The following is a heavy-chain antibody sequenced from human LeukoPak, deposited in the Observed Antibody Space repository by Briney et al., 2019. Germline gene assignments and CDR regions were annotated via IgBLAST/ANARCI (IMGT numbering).Heavy chain of an antibody. V-gene: IGHV3-7*01. D-gene: IGHD4-23*01. Sequence: GGSLRLSCAASGFTFSSHWMSWVRQAPGKGLEWVAHIKQDGSEKQYMDSERGRFTISRDNTKNSMYLQMDSLRDEDTAVYYCARAGRSFYGGSSDYWGQGTLVTVSS. CDR1: GFTFSSHW. CDR3: ARAGRSFYGGSSDY. CDR2: IKQDGSEK. J-gene: IGHJ4*02.